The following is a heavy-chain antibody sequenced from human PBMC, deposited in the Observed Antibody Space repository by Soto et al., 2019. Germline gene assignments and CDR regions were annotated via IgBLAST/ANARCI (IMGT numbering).Heavy chain of an antibody. D-gene: IGHD3-10*01. J-gene: IGHJ5*02. Sequence: QVQLVQSGAEVKKPGASVKVSCKASGYTFTSYAMHWVRQAPGQRLEWMGWINAGNGNTKYSQKFQGRVTITRDTSASTAYMELSSLRSEDTAVYYCARGRDDYYGSGKGDWFDPWGRGTLVTVSS. V-gene: IGHV1-3*01. CDR2: INAGNGNT. CDR1: GYTFTSYA. CDR3: ARGRDDYYGSGKGDWFDP.